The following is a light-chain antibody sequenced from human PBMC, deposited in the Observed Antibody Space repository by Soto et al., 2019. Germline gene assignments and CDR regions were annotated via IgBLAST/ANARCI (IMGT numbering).Light chain of an antibody. Sequence: DIQMTQSPSTLSGSVGDRVTITCGASQTISSWLAWYQQKPGKAPKLLIYTGSSLQSGVPSRFSGSGYGTDFTLTINSLQTEDFATYYCQQAASSPITFGQGTRLEIK. J-gene: IGKJ5*01. CDR3: QQAASSPIT. CDR2: TGS. CDR1: QTISSW. V-gene: IGKV1-12*01.